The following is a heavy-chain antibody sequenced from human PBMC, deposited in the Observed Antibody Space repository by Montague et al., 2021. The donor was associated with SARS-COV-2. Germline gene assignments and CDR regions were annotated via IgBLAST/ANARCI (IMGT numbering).Heavy chain of an antibody. CDR2: IDSDGTT. D-gene: IGHD6-13*01. CDR1: GFTISSHA. V-gene: IGHV3-23*01. CDR3: ATVDWYSSSNY. Sequence: SLRLSCAASGFTISSHAMSWVRQAPGKGLQWVSAIDSDGTTNYADPVKGRFTISRDNSKNTLYLQMDGLRVDDSAVYYCATVDWYSSSNYWGQGTLVTVSS. J-gene: IGHJ4*02.